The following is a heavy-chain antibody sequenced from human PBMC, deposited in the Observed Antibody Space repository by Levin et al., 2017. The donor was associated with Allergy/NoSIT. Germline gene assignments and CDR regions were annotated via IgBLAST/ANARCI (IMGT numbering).Heavy chain of an antibody. D-gene: IGHD1-26*01. J-gene: IGHJ3*02. Sequence: PSETLSLTCAISGDSVSSNSAVWNWIRQSPSRGLEWLGRTFYRSKWDNNYAVSVKSRISINPDTSNNQFSLQLNSVTPEDTAVYYCVRGYRGAFDIWGQGTMVTVSS. CDR2: TFYRSKWDN. V-gene: IGHV6-1*01. CDR3: VRGYRGAFDI. CDR1: GDSVSSNSAV.